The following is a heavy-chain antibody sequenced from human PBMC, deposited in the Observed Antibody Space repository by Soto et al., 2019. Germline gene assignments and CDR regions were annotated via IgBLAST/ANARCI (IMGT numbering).Heavy chain of an antibody. V-gene: IGHV4-39*02. D-gene: IGHD3-9*01. CDR2: ISYTGST. CDR3: ARTSILTGIDY. Sequence: SETLSLTCIVSGDSISIGSYYWGWHRHPPGKELEWIGSISYTGSTNSNLSLKSRVTISADTSKNHFCLRLSSVTAADTAVYYCARTSILTGIDYWGKGTLVTVSS. J-gene: IGHJ4*02. CDR1: GDSISIGSYY.